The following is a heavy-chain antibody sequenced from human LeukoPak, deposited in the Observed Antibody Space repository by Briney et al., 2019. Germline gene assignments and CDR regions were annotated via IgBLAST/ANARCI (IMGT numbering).Heavy chain of an antibody. D-gene: IGHD3-16*01. J-gene: IGHJ3*02. V-gene: IGHV4-59*08. CDR1: GMSGGTINSYY. CDR3: ARGFRGSFYVWDAYDI. CDR2: IYYNGST. Sequence: SETLSLTCSVSGMSGGTINSYYWSWIRQPPGQGLEWLGYIYYNGSTNYSPSLKSRVTISVDTSKNQFSLKLTSVTAADTAVYYCARGFRGSFYVWDAYDIWGQGTMVTVSS.